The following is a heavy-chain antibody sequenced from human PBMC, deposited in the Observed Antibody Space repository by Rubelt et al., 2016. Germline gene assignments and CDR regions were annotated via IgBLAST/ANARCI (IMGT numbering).Heavy chain of an antibody. J-gene: IGHJ4*02. Sequence: QVQLVQSGAEVKKPGSSMRVSCRASGYNFANYGLSWVRQAPGQGLEWMGLISAYNFNTDYAQKFQSRISMTTDTSTRPAYMELRSLRPDDTAVYYCARVNGHRGPLDYWGQGTLVTVSS. CDR2: ISAYNFNT. CDR1: GYNFANYG. V-gene: IGHV1-18*01. D-gene: IGHD5-24*01. CDR3: ARVNGHRGPLDY.